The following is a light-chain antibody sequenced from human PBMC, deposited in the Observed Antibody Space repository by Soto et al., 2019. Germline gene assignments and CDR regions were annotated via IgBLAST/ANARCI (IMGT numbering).Light chain of an antibody. V-gene: IGKV3-11*01. CDR3: QQRRNWPPSIA. CDR2: DAS. CDR1: LSVNDS. Sequence: EIVLTQSPATLSLSPGERATLSCRASLSVNDSVGSNQQPPGKGPRPLIYDASNRAPGIPARFRGSGSGTDFTLAIGSLEPEDFAVYYCQQRRNWPPSIAFGQGTRLEN. J-gene: IGKJ5*01.